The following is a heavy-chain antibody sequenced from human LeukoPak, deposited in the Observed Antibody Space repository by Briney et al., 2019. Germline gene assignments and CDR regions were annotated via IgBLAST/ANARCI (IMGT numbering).Heavy chain of an antibody. J-gene: IGHJ4*02. D-gene: IGHD4-17*01. V-gene: IGHV5-51*01. CDR3: VRQGHSYGAVAYFDY. Sequence: GESLKISGESSGYSFTSNWIAWVRQKPGKGLEWIGIIYPGDSETRYSPSFQGQVTISVDKSVRSAYLSWSSLKASDTAMYYCVRQGHSYGAVAYFDYWGQGTLVTVSS. CDR1: GYSFTSNW. CDR2: IYPGDSET.